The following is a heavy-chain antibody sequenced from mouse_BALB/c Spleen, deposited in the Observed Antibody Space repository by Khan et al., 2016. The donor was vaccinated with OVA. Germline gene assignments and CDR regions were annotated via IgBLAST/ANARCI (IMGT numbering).Heavy chain of an antibody. CDR2: ISYSGST. D-gene: IGHD1-1*01. J-gene: IGHJ4*01. CDR3: ARKNYYGYAVDN. CDR1: GYSITSNYA. Sequence: EVQLQESGPGLVKPSQSLSLTCTVTGYSITSNYAWNWIRQFPGNKLEWMGYISYSGSTSYNPSLKSRISITRDSSKNPFFLQLNSVTTEDTATYYCARKNYYGYAVDNWGQGTSVTVSS. V-gene: IGHV3-2*02.